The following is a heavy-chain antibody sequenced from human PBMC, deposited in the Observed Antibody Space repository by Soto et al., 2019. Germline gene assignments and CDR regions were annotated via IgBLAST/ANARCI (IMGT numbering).Heavy chain of an antibody. J-gene: IGHJ4*02. CDR2: ISAYNGNT. CDR1: GYTFTSYG. D-gene: IGHD6-19*01. V-gene: IGHV1-18*01. Sequence: ASVKVSCKASGYTFTSYGISWVRQAPGQGLEWMGWISAYNGNTNYAQKLQGRVTMTTDTSTSTAYMELRSLRSDDTAVYYCAWGFTPRYTSGWYYFDYWGQGTLVTVSS. CDR3: AWGFTPRYTSGWYYFDY.